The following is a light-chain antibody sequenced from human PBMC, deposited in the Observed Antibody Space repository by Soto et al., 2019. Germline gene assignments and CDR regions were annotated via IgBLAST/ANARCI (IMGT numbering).Light chain of an antibody. V-gene: IGKV3-20*01. CDR1: QSVSSSY. CDR3: QQYGSSPPYT. CDR2: VAS. J-gene: IGKJ2*01. Sequence: EIVLTQSPGTLSLSPGERATLSCRASQSVSSSYLAWYQQKPGQAPRLLIYVASSRATGIPDRFSGSGSGTDFTLTISRLEPEDFAVYYCQQYGSSPPYTFGEETQLQIK.